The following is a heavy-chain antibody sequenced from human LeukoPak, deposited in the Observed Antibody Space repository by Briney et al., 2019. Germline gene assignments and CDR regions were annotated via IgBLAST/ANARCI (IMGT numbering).Heavy chain of an antibody. D-gene: IGHD1-1*01. V-gene: IGHV3-21*01. J-gene: IGHJ4*02. CDR2: ISSSSSYI. CDR1: GFTFSRHG. CDR3: ARGPGGY. Sequence: GGSLRLSCVASGFTFSRHGMNWVRQAPGKGLEWVSSISSSSSYIYYADSVKGRFTISRDNAKNSLYLQMNSLRAEDTAVYYCARGPGGYWGQGTLATASS.